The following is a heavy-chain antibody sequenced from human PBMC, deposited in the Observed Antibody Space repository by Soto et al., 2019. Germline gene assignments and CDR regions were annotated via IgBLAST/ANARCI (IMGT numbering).Heavy chain of an antibody. J-gene: IGHJ3*02. CDR3: AREDPSSIAAAGTYAFDI. CDR2: IYSGGST. D-gene: IGHD6-13*01. Sequence: GGSLRLSCAASGFTVSSNYMSWVRQAPGKGLEWVSVIYSGGSTYYADSVKGRFTISRHNSKNTLYLQMNSLRAEDTAVYYCAREDPSSIAAAGTYAFDIWGQGTMVTVSS. V-gene: IGHV3-53*04. CDR1: GFTVSSNY.